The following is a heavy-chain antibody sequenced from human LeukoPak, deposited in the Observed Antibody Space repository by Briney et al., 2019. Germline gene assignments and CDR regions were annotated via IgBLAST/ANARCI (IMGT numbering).Heavy chain of an antibody. D-gene: IGHD6-13*01. V-gene: IGHV4-39*01. CDR2: IYYSGST. CDR1: GGSISRSNYY. CDR3: ARLRPPTGYSNSWYDY. Sequence: SETLSLTCTASGGSISRSNYYWGWIRQPPGKGLEWIGRIYYSGSTCYNPSLKSRVTKFVDTSKNQFSLKLSSVTAADTAVYYCARLRPPTGYSNSWYDYWGQGTLVTVSS. J-gene: IGHJ4*02.